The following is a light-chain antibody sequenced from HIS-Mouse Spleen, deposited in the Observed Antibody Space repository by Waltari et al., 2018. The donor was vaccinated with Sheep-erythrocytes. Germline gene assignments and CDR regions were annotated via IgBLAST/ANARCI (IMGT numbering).Light chain of an antibody. CDR1: SRDVGGYNS. CDR2: DVS. Sequence: QSALTQPRSVSGSPGQSVTISCTGTSRDVGGYNSVSWYQQHPGKAPKLMIYDVSKRPSGVPDRFSGSKSGNTASLTISGLQAEDEADYYCCSYAGSYNHVFATGTKVTVL. V-gene: IGLV2-11*01. CDR3: CSYAGSYNHV. J-gene: IGLJ1*01.